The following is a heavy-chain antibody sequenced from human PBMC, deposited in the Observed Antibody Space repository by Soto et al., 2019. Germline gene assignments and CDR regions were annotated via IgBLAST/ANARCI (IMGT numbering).Heavy chain of an antibody. CDR3: ASLPWTTEVY. CDR2: IKQDGSEK. J-gene: IGHJ4*02. V-gene: IGHV3-7*01. D-gene: IGHD3-3*01. Sequence: GGSLRLSCAGSGLTLSTHWMSWVRQAPGKGLEWVAHIKQDGSEKYYVDSVRGRFTISRDNAKNSMYLQMDSLRAEDSVVYYCASLPWTTEVYWGQGTPVTVSS. CDR1: GLTLSTHW.